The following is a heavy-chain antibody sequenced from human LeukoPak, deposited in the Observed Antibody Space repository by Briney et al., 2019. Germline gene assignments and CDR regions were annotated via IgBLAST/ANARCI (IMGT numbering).Heavy chain of an antibody. CDR1: GYTFTSYG. D-gene: IGHD3-16*01. CDR3: ARAQMGAFDP. CDR2: IVPIFGTA. Sequence: SVKVSCKASGYTFTSYGISWVRQAPGQGLGWMGGIVPIFGTANYAQKFQGRVTITTDESTSTAYMELSSLRSEDTAVYYCARAQMGAFDPWGQGTLVTVSS. J-gene: IGHJ5*02. V-gene: IGHV1-69*05.